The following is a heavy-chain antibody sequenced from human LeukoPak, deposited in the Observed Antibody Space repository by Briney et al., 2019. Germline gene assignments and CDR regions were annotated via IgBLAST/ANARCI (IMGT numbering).Heavy chain of an antibody. CDR1: GYAFTSYD. V-gene: IGHV1-8*01. D-gene: IGHD4-17*01. J-gene: IGHJ3*02. CDR2: MNPNSGNT. CDR3: WATVTRSAFDS. Sequence: ASVKVSCTASGYAFTSYDINWVRQATGQGLEWMGWMNPNSGNTGYAQKFQGRVTMTRNTSISTAYMELSSLRSEDTAVYYCWATVTRSAFDSWGQGTMVTVSS.